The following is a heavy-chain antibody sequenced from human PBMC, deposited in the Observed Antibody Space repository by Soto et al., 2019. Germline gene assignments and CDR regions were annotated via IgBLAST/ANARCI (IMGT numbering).Heavy chain of an antibody. J-gene: IGHJ5*02. V-gene: IGHV3-23*01. CDR1: GFTFSSYA. CDR3: AKDVAARLLVWFDP. D-gene: IGHD6-6*01. CDR2: ISGSGGCT. Sequence: EVQLLESGGGLVQPGGSLRLSCAASGFTFSSYAMSWVSQAPGKGLEWVSAISGSGGCTYYADSVKGRFTISRDNSKNTLYLQMNSLRAEDTAVYYCAKDVAARLLVWFDPWGQGTLVTVSS.